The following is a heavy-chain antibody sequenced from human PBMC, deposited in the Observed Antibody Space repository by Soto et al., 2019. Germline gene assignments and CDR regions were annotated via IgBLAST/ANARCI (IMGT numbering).Heavy chain of an antibody. V-gene: IGHV4-31*03. Sequence: QVQLQESGPGLVKPSQTLSLTCTVSGGSSSRGGYYWSWIRQHPGKGLEWIGYIYYSGSTYYNPSLKNRVTISVDTSKNRFYLKLSSVTAADTVVYYCAGDYWGGSSGYPDNYFADCGEGTLVAVS. CDR2: IYYSGST. J-gene: IGHJ4*02. D-gene: IGHD3-22*01. CDR1: GGSSSRGGYY. CDR3: AGDYWGGSSGYPDNYFAD.